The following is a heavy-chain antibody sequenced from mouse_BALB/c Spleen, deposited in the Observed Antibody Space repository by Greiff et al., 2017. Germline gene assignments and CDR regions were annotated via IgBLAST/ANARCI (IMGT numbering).Heavy chain of an antibody. D-gene: IGHD1-1*01. V-gene: IGHV1-7*01. J-gene: IGHJ1*01. CDR2: INPSTGYT. CDR1: GYTFTSYW. Sequence: QVQLQQSGAELAKPGASVKMSCKASGYTFTSYWMHWVKQRPGQGLEWIGYINPSTGYTEYNQKFKDKATLTADKSSSTAYMQLSSLTSEDSAVYYCARRGSVVEGYFDVWGAGTTVTVSS. CDR3: ARRGSVVEGYFDV.